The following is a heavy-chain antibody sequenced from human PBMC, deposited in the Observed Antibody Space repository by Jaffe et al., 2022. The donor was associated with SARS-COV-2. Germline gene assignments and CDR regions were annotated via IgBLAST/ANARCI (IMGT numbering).Heavy chain of an antibody. D-gene: IGHD3-10*01. J-gene: IGHJ6*03. Sequence: EVQLVESGGGLVKPGGSLRLSCAASGFTFSSYSMNWVRQAPGKGLEWVSSISSSSSYIYYADSVKGRFTISRDNAKNSLYLQMNSLRAEDTAVYYCARDHYATMVRGEDYYYYMDVWGKGTTVTVSS. CDR1: GFTFSSYS. CDR3: ARDHYATMVRGEDYYYYMDV. CDR2: ISSSSSYI. V-gene: IGHV3-21*01.